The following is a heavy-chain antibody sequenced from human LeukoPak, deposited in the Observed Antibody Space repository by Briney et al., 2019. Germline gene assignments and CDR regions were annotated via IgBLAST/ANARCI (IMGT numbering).Heavy chain of an antibody. Sequence: SETLSLTCAVYGGSFSGYYWSWIRQPPGKGLEWNGEINHSGSTNYNPSLKSRVTISVDTSKNQFSLKLSSVTAADTAVYYCARGVRRFGELLDWGQGTLVTVSS. D-gene: IGHD3-10*01. CDR1: GGSFSGYY. CDR2: INHSGST. V-gene: IGHV4-34*01. CDR3: ARGVRRFGELLD. J-gene: IGHJ4*02.